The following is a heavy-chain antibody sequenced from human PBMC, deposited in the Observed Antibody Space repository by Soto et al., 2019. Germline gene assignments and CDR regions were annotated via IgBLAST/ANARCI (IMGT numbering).Heavy chain of an antibody. J-gene: IGHJ4*02. V-gene: IGHV3-48*02. Sequence: PGGSLRLSCAASGFDFSSYSMNWFRQAPGKGLEWISYVSTSATTVYYADSVRGRFTVSRDNAKNSVYLQLNSLRDDDSALYYCAREGTHYDVRGGYYIGTPDHWGRGIVVTVSS. CDR2: VSTSATTV. CDR3: AREGTHYDVRGGYYIGTPDH. D-gene: IGHD3-3*01. CDR1: GFDFSSYS.